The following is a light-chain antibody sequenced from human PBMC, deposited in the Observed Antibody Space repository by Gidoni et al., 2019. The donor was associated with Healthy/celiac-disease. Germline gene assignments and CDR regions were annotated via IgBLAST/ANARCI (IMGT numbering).Light chain of an antibody. J-gene: IGKJ4*01. CDR3: QQYGSSPLT. Sequence: IVLTKYTVTLSLSPGERATLSCRASQSVSSSYLAWYQQKPGQAPRLLIYGASSRATGIPDRFSGSGSGTDFTLTISRLEPEDFAVYYCQQYGSSPLTFGGGTKVEIK. CDR2: GAS. V-gene: IGKV3-20*01. CDR1: QSVSSSY.